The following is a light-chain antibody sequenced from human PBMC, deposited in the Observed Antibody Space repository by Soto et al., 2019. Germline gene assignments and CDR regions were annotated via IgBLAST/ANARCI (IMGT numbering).Light chain of an antibody. V-gene: IGKV1-39*01. CDR2: AAS. CDR3: QQSYNTFTWT. CDR1: QSISTY. Sequence: DIQMTQSPSSLSASVGDRVTITCRASQSISTYLNWYQQKPGKAPKVLIYAASSLQSGVPSRFSGSGSGTDFTLTISSLQPEDFATYYCQQSYNTFTWTFGQGTKVEIK. J-gene: IGKJ1*01.